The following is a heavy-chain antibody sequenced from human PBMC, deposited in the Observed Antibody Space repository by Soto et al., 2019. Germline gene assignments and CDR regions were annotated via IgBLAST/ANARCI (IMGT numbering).Heavy chain of an antibody. J-gene: IGHJ5*02. D-gene: IGHD3-22*01. V-gene: IGHV4-31*03. CDR3: ARTIYDSSQETDP. Sequence: QVQLQESGPGLVKPSQTLSLTCTVSGGSISSGGYYWSWIRQHPGKGLEWIGYIYYSGSTYYNPSLNSRVTISVDTSKNQSSLKLSSVTAADTAVYYCARTIYDSSQETDPWGQGTLVTVSS. CDR1: GGSISSGGYY. CDR2: IYYSGST.